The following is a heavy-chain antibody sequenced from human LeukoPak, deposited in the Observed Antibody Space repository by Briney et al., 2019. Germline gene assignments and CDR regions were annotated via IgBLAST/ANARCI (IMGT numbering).Heavy chain of an antibody. CDR3: ARTTAFDH. V-gene: IGHV3-7*01. D-gene: IGHD2-21*02. CDR2: IKQGGSDK. J-gene: IGHJ5*02. Sequence: GGSLRLSCAVSGFTFSNYWMSWVRQAPGKGLEWVANIKQGGSDKNHVESVKGRFTISRDNAKTSLYLQMNRLRAEDTAVYYCARTTAFDHWGQGTLVTVSS. CDR1: GFTFSNYW.